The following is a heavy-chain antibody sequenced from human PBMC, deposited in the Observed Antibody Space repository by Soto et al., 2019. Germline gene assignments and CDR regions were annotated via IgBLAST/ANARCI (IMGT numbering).Heavy chain of an antibody. CDR3: AKEMITFGGVIVIIDYFDY. D-gene: IGHD3-16*02. CDR1: GFTFSSYA. J-gene: IGHJ4*02. Sequence: GSLRLSCAASGFTFSSYAMSWVRQAPGKGLEWVSAISGSGGSTYYADSVKGRFTISRDNSKNTLYLQMNSLRAEDTAVYYCAKEMITFGGVIVIIDYFDYWGQGTLVTVSS. V-gene: IGHV3-23*01. CDR2: ISGSGGST.